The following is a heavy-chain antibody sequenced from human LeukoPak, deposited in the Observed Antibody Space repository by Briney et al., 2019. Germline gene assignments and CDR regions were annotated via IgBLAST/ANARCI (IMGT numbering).Heavy chain of an antibody. J-gene: IGHJ4*02. Sequence: PSETLSLTCNVSGASIRSSYWTWVRQPPGKGLEWLGCFYHSGNTAYNPSLKSRVSISVDPSKNQFSLKLKYATAADTALYFCAGTRQLVGNSDFWGPGALVIVSS. CDR3: AGTRQLVGNSDF. CDR2: FYHSGNT. D-gene: IGHD6-6*01. V-gene: IGHV4-59*12. CDR1: GASIRSSY.